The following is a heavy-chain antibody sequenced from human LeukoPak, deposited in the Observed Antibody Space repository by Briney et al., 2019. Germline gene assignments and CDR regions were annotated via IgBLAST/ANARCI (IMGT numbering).Heavy chain of an antibody. CDR3: AKDSLADIDY. D-gene: IGHD3-16*01. Sequence: AGGSLRLPCAASGFIFSTYGMSWVRQAPGKGLEWVAFIRHDGSIKNYADSVKGRSTISRDNSKNTLYLQMNSLRAEDTAVYYCAKDSLADIDYWGQGTLVTVSS. V-gene: IGHV3-30*02. J-gene: IGHJ4*02. CDR1: GFIFSTYG. CDR2: IRHDGSIK.